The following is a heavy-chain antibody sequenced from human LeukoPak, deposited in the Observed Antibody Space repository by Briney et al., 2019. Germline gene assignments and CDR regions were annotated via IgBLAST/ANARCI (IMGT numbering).Heavy chain of an antibody. CDR2: FSGSGGGT. Sequence: QPGGSLRLSCAASGFTFSKYAMSWVRQAPGKGLEWVSAFSGSGGGTYYADSVKGRLTISRDNSKNMLYLQMSSLRVEDTAVYYCAKSKGGFDFWGQGTLVTVSS. CDR3: AKSKGGFDF. J-gene: IGHJ4*02. V-gene: IGHV3-23*01. CDR1: GFTFSKYA. D-gene: IGHD3-16*01.